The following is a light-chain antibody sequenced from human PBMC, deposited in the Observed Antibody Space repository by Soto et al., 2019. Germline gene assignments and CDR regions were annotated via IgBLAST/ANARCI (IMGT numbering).Light chain of an antibody. V-gene: IGKV1-5*01. CDR1: QSISSR. CDR3: QHYINYPFT. CDR2: AAS. Sequence: DIQMTQSPSTLSASVGDSVIITCRASQSISSRLAWYQQKPGKAPKLLIYAASSLQSGVPSRFSGSGSGTEFTLTITRLQPDDFATYYCQHYINYPFTFGQGTKLEIK. J-gene: IGKJ2*01.